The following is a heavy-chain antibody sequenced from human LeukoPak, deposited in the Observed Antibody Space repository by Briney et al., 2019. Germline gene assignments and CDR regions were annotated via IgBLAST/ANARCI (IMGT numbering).Heavy chain of an antibody. D-gene: IGHD3-10*01. V-gene: IGHV4-34*01. J-gene: IGHJ6*03. Sequence: SETLSLTCTVSGGSLTSYYWSWIRQPPGKGLEWIGEINHSGSTNYNPSLKSRVTISVDTSKNQFSLKLSSVTAADTAVYYCARYHMVRGVMRRSYYYMDVWGKGTTVTISS. CDR1: GGSLTSYY. CDR2: INHSGST. CDR3: ARYHMVRGVMRRSYYYMDV.